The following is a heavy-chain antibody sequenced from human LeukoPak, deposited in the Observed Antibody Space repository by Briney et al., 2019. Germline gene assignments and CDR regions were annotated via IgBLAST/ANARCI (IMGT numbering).Heavy chain of an antibody. J-gene: IGHJ5*02. V-gene: IGHV4-34*01. CDR1: GGSFSGYY. CDR2: INHSGST. D-gene: IGHD3-16*01. Sequence: SETLSLTCAVYGGSFSGYYWSWIRQPPGKGLEWIGEINHSGSTNYNPSLKSRVTISVDTSKGQFSLALSSVTAAYTGVYYCARELGGWFDPWGQGTLVTVSS. CDR3: ARELGGWFDP.